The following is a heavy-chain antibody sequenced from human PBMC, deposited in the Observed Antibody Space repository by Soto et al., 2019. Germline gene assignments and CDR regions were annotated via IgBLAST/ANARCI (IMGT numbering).Heavy chain of an antibody. CDR2: ISYDGSNK. J-gene: IGHJ4*02. D-gene: IGHD1-26*01. CDR1: GFTFSSYG. V-gene: IGHV3-30*18. Sequence: GGSLRLSCAASGFTFSSYGMHWVRQAPGKGLEWVAVISYDGSNKYYADSVKGRFTISRDNSKNTLYLQMNSLRAEDTAVYYCAKDKGWDSGSLMTFDYWGQGTLVTASS. CDR3: AKDKGWDSGSLMTFDY.